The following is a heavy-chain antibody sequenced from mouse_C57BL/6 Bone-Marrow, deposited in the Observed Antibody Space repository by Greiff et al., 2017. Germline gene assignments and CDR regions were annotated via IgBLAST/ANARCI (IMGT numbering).Heavy chain of an antibody. CDR3: ARASLYDYDCKAWFAY. CDR1: GYTFTSYT. Sequence: QVQLQQSGAELARPGASVKMSCKASGYTFTSYTMHWVKQRPGQGLEWIGYINPSSGYTKYNQKFKDKVTLTADKSSSTAYMQLSSLTSEDYAVYYCARASLYDYDCKAWFAYWGQGTLVTVSA. D-gene: IGHD2-4*01. J-gene: IGHJ3*01. V-gene: IGHV1-4*01. CDR2: INPSSGYT.